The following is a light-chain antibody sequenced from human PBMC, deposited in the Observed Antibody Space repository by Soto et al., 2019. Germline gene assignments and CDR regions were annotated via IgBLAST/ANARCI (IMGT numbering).Light chain of an antibody. V-gene: IGLV7-46*01. CDR2: DTT. Sequence: VLTQEPSLTVSPGGTVTLTCGSSTGAVTNGHYPYWFQQKPGQAPRALIYDTTNRHSWTPARFSGSLLGGKAALTLSGAQPEDEAEYYCLLSYNGPYVFGTGTKVTV. CDR3: LLSYNGPYV. CDR1: TGAVTNGHY. J-gene: IGLJ1*01.